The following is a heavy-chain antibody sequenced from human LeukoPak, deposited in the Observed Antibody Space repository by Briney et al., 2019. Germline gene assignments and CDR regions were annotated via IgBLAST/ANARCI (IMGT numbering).Heavy chain of an antibody. V-gene: IGHV3-15*01. CDR3: TTRLRYFDWTIYDFDY. D-gene: IGHD3-9*01. CDR1: GFTFSDAW. J-gene: IGHJ4*02. Sequence: PGGSLRLSCAASGFTFSDAWMSWVRQAPGKGLEWVGRIKRKIYGGATDYDAPVTGRFIISRDDSNNTLYLQMNSLKTEDTAVYYCTTRLRYFDWTIYDFDYWGQGTLVTVSS. CDR2: IKRKIYGGAT.